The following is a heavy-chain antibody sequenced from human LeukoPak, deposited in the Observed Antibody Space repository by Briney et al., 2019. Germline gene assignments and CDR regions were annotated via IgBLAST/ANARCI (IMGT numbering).Heavy chain of an antibody. CDR1: GFTSSSYW. CDR2: IKQDGSEK. V-gene: IGHV3-7*01. D-gene: IGHD6-19*01. Sequence: GGSLRLSCAASGFTSSSYWMSWVRQAPGKGLEWVANIKQDGSEKYYVDSVKGRFTISRDNAKNSLYLQMNSLRAEDTAVYYCARDWAVAGTHYGMDVWGQGTTVTVSS. J-gene: IGHJ6*02. CDR3: ARDWAVAGTHYGMDV.